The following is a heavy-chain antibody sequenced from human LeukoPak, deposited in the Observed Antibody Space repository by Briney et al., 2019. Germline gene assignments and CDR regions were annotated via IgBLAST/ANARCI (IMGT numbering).Heavy chain of an antibody. CDR1: GFTFSSYS. CDR3: ARDFFWSGYYVDY. CDR2: ISSSSSYI. Sequence: GGSLRLSCAASGFTFSSYSMNWVRQAPGKGLEWVSSISSSSSYIYYADSVKGRFTISRDNAKNSLYLQMNSLRAEDTAVYYCARDFFWSGYYVDYWGQGTLVTVSS. V-gene: IGHV3-21*01. D-gene: IGHD3-3*01. J-gene: IGHJ4*02.